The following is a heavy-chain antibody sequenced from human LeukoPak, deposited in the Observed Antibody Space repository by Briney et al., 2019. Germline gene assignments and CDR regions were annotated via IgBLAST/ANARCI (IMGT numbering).Heavy chain of an antibody. Sequence: PGGSLRLSCAASGFTFSSYGMHWVRQAPGKGLEWVAFIRYDGSNKYYADSVKGRFTISRDNSKNTLYLQMNSLRAEDTAVYYCARDRGNRFKQQLVSQYNWFDPWGQGTLVTVSS. D-gene: IGHD6-13*01. V-gene: IGHV3-30*02. CDR1: GFTFSSYG. CDR3: ARDRGNRFKQQLVSQYNWFDP. CDR2: IRYDGSNK. J-gene: IGHJ5*02.